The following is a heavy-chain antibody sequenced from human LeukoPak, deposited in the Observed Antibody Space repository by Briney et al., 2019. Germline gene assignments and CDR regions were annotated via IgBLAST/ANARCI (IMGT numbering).Heavy chain of an antibody. V-gene: IGHV3-23*01. CDR1: GFTLRHFA. CDR2: IASDGDT. J-gene: IGHJ4*02. Sequence: GGSLRLSCAASGFTLRHFAMNWVRQAPGKGLEWVSSIASDGDTFYAGSVKGRFTISRDISTNTLHLQMNSLRADDTAIYFCTNEAHRHLDLHNWGQGTLVTVST. CDR3: TNEAHRHLDLHN.